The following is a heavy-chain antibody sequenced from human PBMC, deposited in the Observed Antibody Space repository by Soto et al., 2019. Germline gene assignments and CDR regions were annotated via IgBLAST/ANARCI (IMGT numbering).Heavy chain of an antibody. D-gene: IGHD2-15*01. Sequence: EVQLVESGGGLVKPGGSLRLSCAASGFTFSSYSMNWVRQAPGKGLEWVSSISSSSSTIYYADSVKGRFTISRDNAKNSLYLQMNSLRDEDTAVYYCARERRGGSRAPHFDYWGQGTLVTVSS. CDR3: ARERRGGSRAPHFDY. CDR2: ISSSSSTI. J-gene: IGHJ4*02. CDR1: GFTFSSYS. V-gene: IGHV3-21*01.